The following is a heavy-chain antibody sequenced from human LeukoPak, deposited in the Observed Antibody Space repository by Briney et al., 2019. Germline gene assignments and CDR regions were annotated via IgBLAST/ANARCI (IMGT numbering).Heavy chain of an antibody. J-gene: IGHJ4*02. Sequence: GGSLRLSCAASGMTFSNHWMHWARQAPGKGLVWVSLIKTDGRTTIYADPVKGRFTISRDDGKSTLYLQMNSLRAEDTAIYYCTTGPSFGYEWWGQGTVVTVSS. D-gene: IGHD3-22*01. CDR1: GMTFSNHW. V-gene: IGHV3-74*01. CDR2: IKTDGRTT. CDR3: TTGPSFGYEW.